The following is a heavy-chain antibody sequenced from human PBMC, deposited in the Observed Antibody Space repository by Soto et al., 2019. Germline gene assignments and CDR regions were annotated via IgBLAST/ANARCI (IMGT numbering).Heavy chain of an antibody. CDR3: VRVAFRERWFDP. V-gene: IGHV4-59*01. CDR2: VYYSGIT. Sequence: PSETLSLTCTVSGGSISSDYWTWIRQPPGEGLEWIGNVYYSGITNYNPSLKSRVTMSLDTSKNQFSVKLSSLTAADTAIYYYVRVAFRERWFDPWGQGTLVTVSS. D-gene: IGHD3-3*02. J-gene: IGHJ5*02. CDR1: GGSISSDY.